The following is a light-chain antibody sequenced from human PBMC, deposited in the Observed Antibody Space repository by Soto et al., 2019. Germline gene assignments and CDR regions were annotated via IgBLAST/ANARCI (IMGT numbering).Light chain of an antibody. V-gene: IGKV1-5*03. CDR2: KAS. J-gene: IGKJ2*01. CDR3: QQYNIYPYT. CDR1: QSIGTW. Sequence: DIQMTQSPSTLSASVGDRVTITCRASQSIGTWLAWYQQKPGKAPKVLIHKASSLESGVPSRFSGSGSGTEFTLTISSPQPDDFATYYCQQYNIYPYTFGQGTKVEIK.